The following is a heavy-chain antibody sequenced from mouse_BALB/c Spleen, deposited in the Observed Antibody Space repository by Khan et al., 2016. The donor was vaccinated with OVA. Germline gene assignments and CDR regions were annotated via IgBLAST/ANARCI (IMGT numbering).Heavy chain of an antibody. CDR2: ISSGSSTI. D-gene: IGHD1-1*01. CDR1: GFTFSGFG. Sequence: EVELVESGGGLVQPGRSRKLSCAASGFTFSGFGMHWVSQAPEKGLEWVAYISSGSSTIYYADTVKGRFTISRDNPKNTLYLQMTSLRSEDTAMYFCSRTGYYYFDYWGQGTTLTVSS. CDR3: SRTGYYYFDY. J-gene: IGHJ2*01. V-gene: IGHV5-17*02.